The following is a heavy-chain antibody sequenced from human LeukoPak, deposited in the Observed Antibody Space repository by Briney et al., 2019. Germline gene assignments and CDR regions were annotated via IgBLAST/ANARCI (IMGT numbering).Heavy chain of an antibody. V-gene: IGHV1-3*01. CDR2: INAGIGNT. CDR3: ARVGIVVVPAAMLDY. CDR1: RYTFTTYA. Sequence: ASVNVSCKASRYTFTTYAMHWVRQAPGQRRGRMGWINAGIGNTKYSQKFQGRVTITRDTSASTAYMELSSLRSEDTAVYYCARVGIVVVPAAMLDYWGQGTLVTVSS. J-gene: IGHJ4*02. D-gene: IGHD2-2*01.